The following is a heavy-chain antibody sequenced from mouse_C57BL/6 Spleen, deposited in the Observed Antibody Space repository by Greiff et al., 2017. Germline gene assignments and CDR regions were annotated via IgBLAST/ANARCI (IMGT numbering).Heavy chain of an antibody. CDR2: IHPSDSDP. CDR3: APRYSGSSYVEWFAY. CDR1: GYTFTSYW. Sequence: VQLQQPGAELVKPGASVKVSCKASGYTFTSYWMHWVKQRPGQGLEWIGRIHPSDSDPNYNQKFKGKATLTVDKSSSTAYMQLSSLTSEGSEVSDCAPRYSGSSYVEWFAYWGQGTLVTVAA. J-gene: IGHJ3*01. D-gene: IGHD1-1*01. V-gene: IGHV1-74*01.